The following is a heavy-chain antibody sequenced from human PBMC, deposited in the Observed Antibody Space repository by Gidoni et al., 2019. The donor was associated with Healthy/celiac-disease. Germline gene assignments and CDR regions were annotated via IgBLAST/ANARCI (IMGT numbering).Heavy chain of an antibody. J-gene: IGHJ4*02. D-gene: IGHD6-19*01. CDR1: GGSISSSSYY. CDR2: IYYSGRT. V-gene: IGHV4-39*07. Sequence: QLQLQESGPGLVKPSETLSLTCTVSGGSISSSSYYWGLIRQPPGKGLEWIGSIYYSGRTYYNPSLKSRVTISVDTSKNQFSLKLSSVTAADTAVYYCARDRRSIAVAGTRVFDYWGQGTLVTVSS. CDR3: ARDRRSIAVAGTRVFDY.